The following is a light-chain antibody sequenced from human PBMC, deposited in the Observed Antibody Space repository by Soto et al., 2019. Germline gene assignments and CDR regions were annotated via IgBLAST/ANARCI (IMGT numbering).Light chain of an antibody. Sequence: EIVLTQSPATLSLPPGERATLSCRASRSVSSYLAWYQQKPGQAPRLLIYDASNRATGIPDRFSGSGSGTDFTLTISSLEPEDSAVYYCQHRSKWPLTFGGGTKVEIK. CDR3: QHRSKWPLT. V-gene: IGKV3-11*01. CDR2: DAS. J-gene: IGKJ4*01. CDR1: RSVSSY.